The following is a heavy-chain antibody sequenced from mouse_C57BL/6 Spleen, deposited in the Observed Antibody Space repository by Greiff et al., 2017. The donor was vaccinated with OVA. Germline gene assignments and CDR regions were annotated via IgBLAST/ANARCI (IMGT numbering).Heavy chain of an antibody. J-gene: IGHJ3*01. CDR2: IWSGGST. D-gene: IGHD1-1*01. Sequence: VQVVESGPGLVQPSQSLSITCTVSGFSLTSYGVHWVRQSPGKGLEWLGVIWSGGSTDYNAAFISRLSISKDNSKSQVFFKMNSLQADDTAIYYCARGDYGSSFAYWGQGTLVTVSA. CDR1: GFSLTSYG. CDR3: ARGDYGSSFAY. V-gene: IGHV2-2*01.